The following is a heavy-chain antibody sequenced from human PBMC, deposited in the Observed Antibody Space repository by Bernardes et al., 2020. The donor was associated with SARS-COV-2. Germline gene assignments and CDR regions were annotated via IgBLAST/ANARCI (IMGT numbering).Heavy chain of an antibody. J-gene: IGHJ5*02. D-gene: IGHD2-2*01. CDR3: ARVRVVSAAVYKNWFDP. CDR2: TLAIGGVT. Sequence: RGSRRLSCAVPGVTFSSYAMSWVRQAPGKGLEWVSVTLAIGGVTYYADSVKGRFTISRDNSKNMLYLQMNSLRAEDTGVYYCARVRVVSAAVYKNWFDPWGQRTLVTVSS. CDR1: GVTFSSYA. V-gene: IGHV3-23*01.